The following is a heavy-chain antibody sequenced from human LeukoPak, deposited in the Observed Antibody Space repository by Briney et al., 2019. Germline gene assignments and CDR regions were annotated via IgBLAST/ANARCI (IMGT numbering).Heavy chain of an antibody. CDR1: GYTFTGYY. CDR3: ARVAGRSSLWDSSSWYRYYYYMDV. J-gene: IGHJ6*03. V-gene: IGHV1-2*02. CDR2: INPNSGGT. D-gene: IGHD6-13*01. Sequence: ASVKVSCKASGYTFTGYYMHWVRQAPGQGLEWMGWINPNSGGTNYVQKFQGRVTMTRDTSISTAYMELSSLRSEDTAVYYCARVAGRSSLWDSSSWYRYYYYMDVWGKGTTVTVSS.